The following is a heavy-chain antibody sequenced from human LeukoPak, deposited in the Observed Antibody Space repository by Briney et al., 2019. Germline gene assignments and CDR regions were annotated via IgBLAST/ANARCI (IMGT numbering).Heavy chain of an antibody. J-gene: IGHJ5*02. D-gene: IGHD1-26*01. CDR2: IKPTGGST. CDR3: ARDNSVGANAWWFDP. Sequence: ASVKVSCRASGYTFTSYYMHWVRQAAGQGLEWMGLIKPTGGSTGYAKKLQGRLRLTRDISTSTDYMGLSSMRSEDTAIYYCARDNSVGANAWWFDPWGQGTLVTVSS. CDR1: GYTFTSYY. V-gene: IGHV1-46*04.